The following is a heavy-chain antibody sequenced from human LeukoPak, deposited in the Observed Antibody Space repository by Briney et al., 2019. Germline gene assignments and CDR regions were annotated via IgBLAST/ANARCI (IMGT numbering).Heavy chain of an antibody. CDR1: GGSISSSSYY. CDR2: IYYSGST. V-gene: IGHV4-61*01. J-gene: IGHJ4*02. D-gene: IGHD2-2*01. Sequence: SETLSLTCTVSGGSISSSSYYWSWIRQPPGKGLEWIGYIYYSGSTNYNPSLKSRVTISVDTSKNQFSLKLSSVTAADTAVYYCAREQYPPSGGIDYWGQGTLVTVSS. CDR3: AREQYPPSGGIDY.